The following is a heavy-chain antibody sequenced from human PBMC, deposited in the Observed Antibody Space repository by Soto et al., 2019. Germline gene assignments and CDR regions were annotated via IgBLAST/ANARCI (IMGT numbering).Heavy chain of an antibody. D-gene: IGHD3-22*01. CDR2: ISSSSSYI. J-gene: IGHJ6*02. CDR1: GFTFSSYS. V-gene: IGHV3-21*01. Sequence: GGSLRLSCTASGFTFSSYSMNWVRQAPGKGLEWVSSISSSSSYIYYADSVKGRFTISRDNAKNSLYLQMNSLRAEDTAVYYCARDYYYDSSGYYPNYYYYGMDVWGQGTTVTVSS. CDR3: ARDYYYDSSGYYPNYYYYGMDV.